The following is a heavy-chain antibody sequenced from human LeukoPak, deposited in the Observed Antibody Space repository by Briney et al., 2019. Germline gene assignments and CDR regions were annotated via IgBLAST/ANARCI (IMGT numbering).Heavy chain of an antibody. D-gene: IGHD5-24*01. CDR2: INPNSGGT. CDR3: ASSRSLNAGKYSFDY. V-gene: IGHV1-2*02. CDR1: GYTFTYYY. J-gene: IGHJ4*02. Sequence: ASVKVSCKASGYTFTYYYMHWVRQAPGQGLEWMGWINPNSGGTNYAQKFQGRVTMTRDTSISTAYMELSRLRSDDTAVFYCASSRSLNAGKYSFDYWGQRTPVTVSS.